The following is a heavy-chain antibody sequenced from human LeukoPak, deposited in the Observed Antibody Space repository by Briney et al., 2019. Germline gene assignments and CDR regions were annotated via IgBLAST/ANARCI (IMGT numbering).Heavy chain of an antibody. Sequence: PSETLSLTCAVYGGSFSGYYWSWIRQPPGKGPEWIGEINHSGSTNYNPSLKSRVTISVDTSKNQFSLKLSSATAADTAVYYCARGGYSYGLRWGQGTLVTVSS. CDR3: ARGGYSYGLR. CDR2: INHSGST. CDR1: GGSFSGYY. J-gene: IGHJ4*02. D-gene: IGHD5-18*01. V-gene: IGHV4-34*01.